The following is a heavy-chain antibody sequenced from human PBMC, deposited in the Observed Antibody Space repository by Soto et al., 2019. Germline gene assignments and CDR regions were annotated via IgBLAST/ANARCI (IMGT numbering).Heavy chain of an antibody. Sequence: GGSLRLSCAASGFTFSSYWMSWVRQAPGKGLEWVANIKQDGSEKYYVDSVKGRFTISRDNAKNSLYLQMNSLRAEDTAVYYCARESGGRLRWLRYYYYGMDVWGQGTTVTVSS. CDR2: IKQDGSEK. CDR1: GFTFSSYW. D-gene: IGHD4-17*01. V-gene: IGHV3-7*05. J-gene: IGHJ6*02. CDR3: ARESGGRLRWLRYYYYGMDV.